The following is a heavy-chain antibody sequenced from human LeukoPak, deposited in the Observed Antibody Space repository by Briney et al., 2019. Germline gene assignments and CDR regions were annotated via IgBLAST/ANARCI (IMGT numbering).Heavy chain of an antibody. J-gene: IGHJ4*02. V-gene: IGHV1-2*06. D-gene: IGHD3-10*01. Sequence: ASLKVSCKASGYTFTGYHMHWVRQAPGQGLEWMGRINPNSGDTNYAQKFQGRVTITADESTSTAYMELSSLRSEDTAVYYCARVARAGEVRGIDYWGQGTLVTVSS. CDR1: GYTFTGYH. CDR3: ARVARAGEVRGIDY. CDR2: INPNSGDT.